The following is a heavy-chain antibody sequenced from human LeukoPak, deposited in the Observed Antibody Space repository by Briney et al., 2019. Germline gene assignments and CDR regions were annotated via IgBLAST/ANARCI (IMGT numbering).Heavy chain of an antibody. Sequence: SETLSLTCTVSGGSISSYYWSWIRQPPGKGLEWIGYIYYSGSTNYNPSLKSRVTISVDTSKNQFSLKLSSVTAADTAEYYCARHPGDYYYYMDVWGKGTTVTVSS. CDR1: GGSISSYY. CDR2: IYYSGST. V-gene: IGHV4-59*01. J-gene: IGHJ6*03. CDR3: ARHPGDYYYYMDV.